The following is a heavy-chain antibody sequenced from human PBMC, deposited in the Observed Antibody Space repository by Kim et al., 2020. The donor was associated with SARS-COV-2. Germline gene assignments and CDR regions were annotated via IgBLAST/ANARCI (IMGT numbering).Heavy chain of an antibody. J-gene: IGHJ4*02. D-gene: IGHD3-10*01. CDR3: AKQLHVSGKASLGGGDY. Sequence: GGSLRLSCAASGFTFSSYAMSWVRQAPGKGLEWVSAISGSGGSTYYADSVKGRFTISRDNSKNTLYLQMNSLRAEDTAVYYCAKQLHVSGKASLGGGDYWGQGTLVTVSS. CDR2: ISGSGGST. V-gene: IGHV3-23*01. CDR1: GFTFSSYA.